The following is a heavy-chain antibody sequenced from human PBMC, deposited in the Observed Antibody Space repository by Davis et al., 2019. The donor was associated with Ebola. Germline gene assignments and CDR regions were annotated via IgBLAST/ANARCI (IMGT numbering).Heavy chain of an antibody. D-gene: IGHD3-10*01. CDR1: GGSISSYY. Sequence: PGGSLRLSCTVSGGSISSYYWSWIRQPPGKGLEWIGYIYYSGSTNYNPSLKSRVTISVDTSKNQFSLKLSSVTAADTAVYYCARGIGYGSGSYYRYWGQGTLVTVSS. J-gene: IGHJ4*02. V-gene: IGHV4-59*01. CDR2: IYYSGST. CDR3: ARGIGYGSGSYYRY.